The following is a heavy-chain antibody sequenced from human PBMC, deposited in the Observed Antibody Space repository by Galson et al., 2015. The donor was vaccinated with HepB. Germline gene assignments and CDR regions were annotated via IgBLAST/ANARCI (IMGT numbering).Heavy chain of an antibody. D-gene: IGHD3-3*01. CDR2: IKHDGTEK. V-gene: IGHV3-7*01. Sequence: SLRLSCAASGFTFNRYWMYWVRQAPGKGLEWVANIKHDGTEKYSVDSVKGRFTVSRDNAKNSLYLQMNSLRAEDTAVYYCARGLYDFWNRHYYFDLWGRGTQVTVSS. CDR1: GFTFNRYW. CDR3: ARGLYDFWNRHYYFDL. J-gene: IGHJ2*01.